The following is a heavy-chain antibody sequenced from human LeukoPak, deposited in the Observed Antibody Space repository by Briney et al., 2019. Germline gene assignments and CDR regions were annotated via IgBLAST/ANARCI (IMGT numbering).Heavy chain of an antibody. V-gene: IGHV5-51*01. CDR2: IYPDDTDT. CDR1: GYTFTTYW. J-gene: IGHJ2*01. D-gene: IGHD3-10*01. Sequence: GESLKISCQASGYTFTTYWIGWVRQMPGKGLECMGIIYPDDTDTTYSPSFQGQVTISADKSFSTAYLQWSSLKASDTAIYYCARLGGDTYYFGSASYPNWYFDLWGRGTLVTVSS. CDR3: ARLGGDTYYFGSASYPNWYFDL.